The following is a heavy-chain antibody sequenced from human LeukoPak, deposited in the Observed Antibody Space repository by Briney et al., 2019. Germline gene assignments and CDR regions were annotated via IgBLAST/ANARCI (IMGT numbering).Heavy chain of an antibody. CDR3: ARSRKASKNYYDSSGYYDY. V-gene: IGHV4-59*08. CDR1: GGSISSYY. Sequence: SETLSLTCTVSGGSISSYYWSWIRQPPGKGLEWIGYIYYSGSTNYNPSLKSRVTISVDTSKNQFSLKLSSVTAADTAVYYCARSRKASKNYYDSSGYYDYWGQGTLVTVSS. J-gene: IGHJ4*02. D-gene: IGHD3-22*01. CDR2: IYYSGST.